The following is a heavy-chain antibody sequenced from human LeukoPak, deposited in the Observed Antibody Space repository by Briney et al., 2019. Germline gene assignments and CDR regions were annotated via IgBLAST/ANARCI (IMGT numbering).Heavy chain of an antibody. Sequence: GGSLRLSCAASGFTFDDYAMHWVRQAPGKGLEWVSGISWNSGSIGYADFVKGRFTISRDNAKNSLYLQMNSLRAEDTAVYYCARVEGYYYYMDVWGKGTTVTVSS. CDR1: GFTFDDYA. V-gene: IGHV3-9*01. CDR2: ISWNSGSI. J-gene: IGHJ6*03. CDR3: ARVEGYYYYMDV.